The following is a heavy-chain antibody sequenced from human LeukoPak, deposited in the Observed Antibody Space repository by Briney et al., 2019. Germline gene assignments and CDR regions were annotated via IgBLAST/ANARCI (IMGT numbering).Heavy chain of an antibody. Sequence: GGSLRLSCAASGFTFSTYSMNWVRQAPGKGLEWVSSISSSSSYRYYADSVKGRFTISRDNAKNSLHLQMNSLRAEGTAVYYCMSYAGRSDDYWGQGTLVTVSS. J-gene: IGHJ4*02. CDR1: GFTFSTYS. CDR3: MSYAGRSDDY. D-gene: IGHD3-16*01. CDR2: ISSSSSYR. V-gene: IGHV3-21*01.